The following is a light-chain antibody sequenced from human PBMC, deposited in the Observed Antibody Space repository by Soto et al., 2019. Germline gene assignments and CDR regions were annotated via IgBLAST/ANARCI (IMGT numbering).Light chain of an antibody. J-gene: IGKJ4*01. CDR3: QQSYSTPLT. CDR1: QSISSY. Sequence: IQMTQSPSSLSASVGDSVTITCRASQSISSYLNWYQQKPGKDPKLLIYAASSLHSGVPSRFSGSGSGTDFTLTISSLQPEDFATYYCQQSYSTPLTFGGRTKVDIK. V-gene: IGKV1-39*01. CDR2: AAS.